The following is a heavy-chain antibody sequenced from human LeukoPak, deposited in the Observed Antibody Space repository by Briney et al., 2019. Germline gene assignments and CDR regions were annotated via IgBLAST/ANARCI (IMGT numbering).Heavy chain of an antibody. J-gene: IGHJ4*02. CDR2: ISNSGDAT. V-gene: IGHV3-23*01. D-gene: IGHD2-2*01. Sequence: GGSLRLSCVTSGFIFRTYSMTWVRQAPGKGLEWVSIISNSGDATFYADSVKGRFTISRDNSKNTVYLQMDSLRVDETAVYYCAKVASPSYGISSIRGGPRCFDYWGQGTLVTVSP. CDR3: AKVASPSYGISSIRGGPRCFDY. CDR1: GFIFRTYS.